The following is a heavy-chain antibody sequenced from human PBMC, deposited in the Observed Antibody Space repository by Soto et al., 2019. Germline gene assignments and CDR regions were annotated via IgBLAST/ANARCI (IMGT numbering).Heavy chain of an antibody. Sequence: KPSETLSLTCTVSGDSITSGTFYWNWIRQYPGKGLEWIGYMYYSGSTYYNPSLKSRVSISRDTSRNQFSLSLSSVTDADTAVYYCERDKTEAGRPGFDTWGQGTLVTVSS. V-gene: IGHV4-31*03. D-gene: IGHD6-25*01. CDR3: ERDKTEAGRPGFDT. CDR1: GDSITSGTFY. CDR2: MYYSGST. J-gene: IGHJ5*02.